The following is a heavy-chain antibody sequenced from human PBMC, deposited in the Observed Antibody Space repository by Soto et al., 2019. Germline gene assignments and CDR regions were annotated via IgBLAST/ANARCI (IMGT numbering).Heavy chain of an antibody. CDR3: ARLVGARSHYWRDG. Sequence: ASVQDSCQASGYTFSSYGMSWVRPAPAQGREWMGWISTYNGNTNYAQKLQGRVTMNTDTSTSTAYMELRSLRSDDTAGYYGARLVGARSHYWRDGWGEGTTLAIS. V-gene: IGHV1-18*01. J-gene: IGHJ6*02. D-gene: IGHD1-26*01. CDR1: GYTFSSYG. CDR2: ISTYNGNT.